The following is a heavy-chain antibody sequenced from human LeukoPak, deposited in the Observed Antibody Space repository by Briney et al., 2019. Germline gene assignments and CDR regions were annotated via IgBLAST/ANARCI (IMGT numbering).Heavy chain of an antibody. CDR2: ISWDGGNT. CDR3: AKDIRPIVVVTATGFDF. V-gene: IGHV3-43*01. Sequence: GGSLRLSCAASGFAFDDYTMHWVRQAPGKGLEWVSLISWDGGNTYYADSVKGRFTISRDNNKNSLYLQMNSLTTEDTALYYCAKDIRPIVVVTATGFDFWGQGTLVTVSS. J-gene: IGHJ4*02. CDR1: GFAFDDYT. D-gene: IGHD2-21*02.